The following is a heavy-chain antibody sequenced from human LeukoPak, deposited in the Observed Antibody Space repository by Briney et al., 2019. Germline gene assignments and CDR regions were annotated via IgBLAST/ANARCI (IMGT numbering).Heavy chain of an antibody. CDR2: IYYSGST. V-gene: IGHV4-39*07. J-gene: IGHJ5*02. CDR3: ASSPSSGSYYRSPNWFDP. D-gene: IGHD3-10*01. Sequence: SETLSLTCTVSGGSISSSSYYWGWIRQPPGKGLEWIGSIYYSGSTYYNPSLKSRVTISVDRSKNQFSLKLSSVTAADTAVYYCASSPSSGSYYRSPNWFDPWGQGTLVTVSS. CDR1: GGSISSSSYY.